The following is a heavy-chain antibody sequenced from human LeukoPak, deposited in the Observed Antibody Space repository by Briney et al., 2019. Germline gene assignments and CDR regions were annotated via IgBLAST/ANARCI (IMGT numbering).Heavy chain of an antibody. CDR3: ARDGSLLWFGELLTPYYFDY. V-gene: IGHV3-30*02. CDR2: IRYDGSNK. J-gene: IGHJ4*02. CDR1: GFTFSSYG. Sequence: GGSLRLSCAASGFTFSSYGMHWVRQAPGKGLEWVAFIRYDGSNKYYADSVKGRFTISRDNSKNTLYLQMNSLRAEDTAVYYCARDGSLLWFGELLTPYYFDYWGQGTLVTVSS. D-gene: IGHD3-10*01.